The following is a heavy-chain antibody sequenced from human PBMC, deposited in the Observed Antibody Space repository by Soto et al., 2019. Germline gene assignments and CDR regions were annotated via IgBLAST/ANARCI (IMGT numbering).Heavy chain of an antibody. CDR2: IYTSGST. Sequence: QVQLQESGPGLVKPSETLSLTCTVSGGSISSYYWSWIRQPAGKGLEWIGRIYTSGSTNYNPSPQSRVTKSVETSKNQFSLKMSSVTAADKAVYYCARDSGYYDSSGSPWYYYGIDVWGQGTTVPVSS. CDR3: ARDSGYYDSSGSPWYYYGIDV. CDR1: GGSISSYY. D-gene: IGHD3-22*01. J-gene: IGHJ6*02. V-gene: IGHV4-4*07.